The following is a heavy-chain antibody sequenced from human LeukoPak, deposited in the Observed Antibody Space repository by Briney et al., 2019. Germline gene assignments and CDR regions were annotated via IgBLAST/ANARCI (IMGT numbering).Heavy chain of an antibody. V-gene: IGHV4-38-2*02. CDR3: ATLVSTRYYFDY. J-gene: IGHJ4*02. Sequence: SETLSLTCTVSDYSISSGYGYYWGWIRQPPGKGLEWIGNIYHSGITYYNHFNSPLKSRVSISIDTSKNQFSLRLTSVTAADTAVYFCATLVSTRYYFDYWGEGTLVTVSS. CDR1: DYSISSGYGYY. CDR2: IYHSGIT. D-gene: IGHD5/OR15-5a*01.